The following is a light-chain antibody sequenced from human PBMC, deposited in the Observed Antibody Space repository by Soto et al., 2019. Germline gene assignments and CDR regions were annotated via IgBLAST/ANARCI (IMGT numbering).Light chain of an antibody. CDR3: QTWGTGPWV. J-gene: IGLJ3*02. Sequence: QLVLTQSPSASASLGASVKLTCTLSSGHSSYAIAWHQQQPEKGPRYLMKVNSDGSHSKGDGIPDRFSGSSSGAERYLTISSLKSEDEADYYCQTWGTGPWVFGGGTKLTVL. CDR2: VNSDGSH. V-gene: IGLV4-69*01. CDR1: SGHSSYA.